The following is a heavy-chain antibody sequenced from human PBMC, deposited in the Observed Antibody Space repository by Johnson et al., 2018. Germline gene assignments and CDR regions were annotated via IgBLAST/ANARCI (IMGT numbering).Heavy chain of an antibody. J-gene: IGHJ3*01. CDR1: GYSFISSW. CDR2: IYSGDSEI. CDR3: TRGVYSGRWRSGFDV. V-gene: IGHV5-51*03. D-gene: IGHD1-26*01. Sequence: VQLVESGAAVKKPGESLKISCKGFGYSFISSWLGWVRQMPGKGLEWMGSIYSGDSEIRYSTSFQGQVTISADKSTSTAYLQWSSLKASDTGMYYCTRGVYSGRWRSGFDVWGQGTMVTVSS.